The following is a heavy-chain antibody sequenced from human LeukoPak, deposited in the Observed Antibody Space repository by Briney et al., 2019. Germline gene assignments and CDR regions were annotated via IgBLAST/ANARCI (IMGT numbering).Heavy chain of an antibody. J-gene: IGHJ4*02. CDR1: GFTFNSYV. CDR2: ISGSGERT. V-gene: IGHV3-23*01. Sequence: GGSLRLSCAASGFTFNSYVMSWVRQAPGNGLEWVSAISGSGERTYHADSVKGRFTISRDSSKNTLYLQMNSLRAEDTAVYYCAKDYYYDSSGYYYPAFDYWGQGTLVTVSS. CDR3: AKDYYYDSSGYYYPAFDY. D-gene: IGHD3-22*01.